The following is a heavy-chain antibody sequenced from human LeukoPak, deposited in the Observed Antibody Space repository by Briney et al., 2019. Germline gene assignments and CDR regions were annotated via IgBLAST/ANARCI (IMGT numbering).Heavy chain of an antibody. CDR2: IYSGGRT. CDR1: AFTVSSSY. Sequence: GGSLRLSCAPAAFTVSSSYIRWVRQAPGRGLECVSVIYSGGRTYYAESVKGRFTISRDTSKNTMYLQMSSLRGEDMAVYYCARDEKGVWFDPWGQGTLVTVSS. CDR3: ARDEKGVWFDP. J-gene: IGHJ5*02. V-gene: IGHV3-66*01.